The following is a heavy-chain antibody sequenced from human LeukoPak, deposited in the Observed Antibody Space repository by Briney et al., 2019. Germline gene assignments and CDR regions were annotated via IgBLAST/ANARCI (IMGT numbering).Heavy chain of an antibody. D-gene: IGHD6-6*01. CDR1: GFTFSSYA. J-gene: IGHJ4*02. CDR3: AKFYVATRLTTPFDY. V-gene: IGHV3-30*04. Sequence: GGSLRLSCAASGFTFSSYAMHWVRQAPGKGLEWVAVISYDGSNKYYADSVKGRFTISRDNSKNTLYLQMNSLRAEDTAVYYCAKFYVATRLTTPFDYWGQGTLVTVSS. CDR2: ISYDGSNK.